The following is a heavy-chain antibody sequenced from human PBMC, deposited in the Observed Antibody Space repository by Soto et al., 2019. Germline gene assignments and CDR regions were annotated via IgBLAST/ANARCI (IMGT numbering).Heavy chain of an antibody. CDR2: VNHSGST. Sequence: SETLSLTCAVYGGSFSGYYWSWIRQPPGKGLEWIGEVNHSGSTNYNPSLKSRVTISVDTSKNQFSLKLSSVTAADTAVYYCARRVAYYYYGMDVWVQGTTVTVSS. V-gene: IGHV4-34*01. CDR3: ARRVAYYYYGMDV. D-gene: IGHD2-21*01. J-gene: IGHJ6*02. CDR1: GGSFSGYY.